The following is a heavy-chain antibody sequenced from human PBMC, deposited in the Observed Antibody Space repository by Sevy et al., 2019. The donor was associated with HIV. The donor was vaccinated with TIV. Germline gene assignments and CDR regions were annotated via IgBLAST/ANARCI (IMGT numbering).Heavy chain of an antibody. Sequence: GGSLRLSCAASGFTFSSYAMSWVRQAPGRGLEWVSAISGSGGSTYYADSVKGRFTISRDNSKNTLYLQMNSLRAEDTAVYYCAKCSDTTVVTDIDYWGQGTLVTVSS. V-gene: IGHV3-23*01. CDR1: GFTFSSYA. CDR2: ISGSGGST. J-gene: IGHJ4*02. D-gene: IGHD4-17*01. CDR3: AKCSDTTVVTDIDY.